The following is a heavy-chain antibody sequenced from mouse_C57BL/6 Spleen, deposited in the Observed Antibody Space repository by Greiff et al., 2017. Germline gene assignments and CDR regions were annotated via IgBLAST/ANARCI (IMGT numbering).Heavy chain of an antibody. D-gene: IGHD3-3*01. J-gene: IGHJ2*01. CDR2: IYPGDGDT. CDR3: ARGAGFGLYYCDY. Sequence: VQGVESGAELVKPGASVKISCKASGYAFSSYWMNWVKQRPGTGLEWIGQIYPGDGDTNYNGKFKGKATLTADKSSSTAYMQLSSLTSEDSAVYFCARGAGFGLYYCDYWGQGTTLTVSS. V-gene: IGHV1-80*01. CDR1: GYAFSSYW.